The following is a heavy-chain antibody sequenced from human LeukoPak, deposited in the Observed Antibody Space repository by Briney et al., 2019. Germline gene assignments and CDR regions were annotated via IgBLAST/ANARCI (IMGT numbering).Heavy chain of an antibody. CDR1: GGSISSSSYY. CDR2: IYYSGST. CDR3: ASLSLYYDILTGYNWFDP. V-gene: IGHV4-39*01. J-gene: IGHJ5*02. Sequence: SETLSLTCTVSGGSISSSSYYWGWIRQPPGKGLEWIGSIYYSGSTYYNPSLKSRVTISVDTSENQFSLKLSSVTAADTAVYYCASLSLYYDILTGYNWFDPWGQGTLVTVSS. D-gene: IGHD3-9*01.